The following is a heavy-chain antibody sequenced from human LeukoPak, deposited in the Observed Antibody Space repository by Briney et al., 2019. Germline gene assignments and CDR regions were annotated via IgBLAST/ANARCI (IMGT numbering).Heavy chain of an antibody. CDR3: ARETLEGKFDP. D-gene: IGHD1-1*01. Sequence: PSETLSLTCTVSDGSISNYYWTWIRQPPGKELEWIGYIYYSGSTKTNPSLKSRVTISVDTSKNQFSLKLSSVTAADTAVYLCARETLEGKFDPWGQGTLVTVSS. CDR1: DGSISNYY. J-gene: IGHJ5*02. CDR2: IYYSGST. V-gene: IGHV4-59*01.